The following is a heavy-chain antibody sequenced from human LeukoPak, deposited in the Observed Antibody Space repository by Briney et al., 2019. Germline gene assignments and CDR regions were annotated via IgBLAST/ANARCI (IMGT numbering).Heavy chain of an antibody. CDR1: GFTFSSYG. Sequence: PGGSLRLSCAASGFTFSSYGMHWVRQAPGKGLEWVALIWNDGTKKAYADTVRGRFTISKDNSKNTLYLQMNSLRAEDTAVYYCARDHHSSGWYWDFDYWGQGTLVTVSS. J-gene: IGHJ4*02. CDR3: ARDHHSSGWYWDFDY. V-gene: IGHV3-33*01. CDR2: IWNDGTKK. D-gene: IGHD6-19*01.